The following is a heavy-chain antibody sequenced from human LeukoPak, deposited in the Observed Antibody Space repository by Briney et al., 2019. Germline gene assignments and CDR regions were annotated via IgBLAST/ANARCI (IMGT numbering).Heavy chain of an antibody. CDR1: GDSISTSNSY. V-gene: IGHV4-39*02. Sequence: SETLSLTCTVSGDSISTSNSYWGWIRQPPGKGLEWIGSIYYSGNTYYNASLKSRVTISVDTSKNQFSLKFTSVTAADTAVYYCARDVYYGSGSYYYYYYYMDVWGKGTTVTVSS. CDR2: IYYSGNT. J-gene: IGHJ6*03. CDR3: ARDVYYGSGSYYYYYYYMDV. D-gene: IGHD3-10*01.